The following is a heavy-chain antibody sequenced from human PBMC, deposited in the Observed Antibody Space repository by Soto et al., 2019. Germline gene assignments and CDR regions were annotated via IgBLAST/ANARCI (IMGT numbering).Heavy chain of an antibody. Sequence: QVQLVQSGAEVKKPGSSVKVSCKASGGTFSSYAISWVRQAPGQGLEWMGGIIPIFGTANYAQKFQGRVTITADESTSPAYMKLSSLRSEDTAVYCCARALGGNNVFDYWGQGTLVTVSS. D-gene: IGHD2-15*01. CDR1: GGTFSSYA. J-gene: IGHJ4*02. V-gene: IGHV1-69*01. CDR2: IIPIFGTA. CDR3: ARALGGNNVFDY.